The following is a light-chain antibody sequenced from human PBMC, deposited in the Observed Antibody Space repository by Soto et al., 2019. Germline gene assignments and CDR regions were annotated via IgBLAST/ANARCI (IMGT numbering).Light chain of an antibody. CDR2: KAS. CDR3: QHYSSLWM. CDR1: QSISSW. J-gene: IGKJ1*01. Sequence: DIQMTQSPSTLSASVGDRVTITCRASQSISSWLAWYQQKPGRAPKLLIYKASTLESGVPSRFSGSGSGTEFSLTISSLQPDDFATYYCQHYSSLWMFGQGTKVEIK. V-gene: IGKV1-5*03.